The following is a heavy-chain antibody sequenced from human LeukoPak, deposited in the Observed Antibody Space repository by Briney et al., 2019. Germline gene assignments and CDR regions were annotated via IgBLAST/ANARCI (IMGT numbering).Heavy chain of an antibody. D-gene: IGHD2-2*01. CDR1: GGTFSSYT. CDR3: ARDCSSTSCYFPNYYYMDV. J-gene: IGHJ6*03. V-gene: IGHV1-69*04. Sequence: GAPVKVSCKASGGTFSSYTISWVRQAPGQGLEWMGRIIPILGIANYAQKFQGRVTITADKSTSTAYMELSSLRSEDTAVYYCARDCSSTSCYFPNYYYMDVWGKGTTVTVSS. CDR2: IIPILGIA.